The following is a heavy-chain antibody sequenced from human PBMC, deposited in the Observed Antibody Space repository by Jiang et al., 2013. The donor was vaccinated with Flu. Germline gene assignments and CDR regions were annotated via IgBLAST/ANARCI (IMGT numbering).Heavy chain of an antibody. V-gene: IGHV4-59*01. CDR1: GDSISHYY. D-gene: IGHD4/OR15-4a*01. J-gene: IGHJ4*01. Sequence: SGSGLVKPSETLSLTCTVSGDSISHYYWGWVRQPPGMRLEWIGYIYYSGTTNYGPSFKSRVTMSVATSSNQFSLRLQSVTAADTAVYYCVRSDYGEHIDYWGHGTLVTVSS. CDR3: VRSDYGEHIDY. CDR2: IYYSGTT.